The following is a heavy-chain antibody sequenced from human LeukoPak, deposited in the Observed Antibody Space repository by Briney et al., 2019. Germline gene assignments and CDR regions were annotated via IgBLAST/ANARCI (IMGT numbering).Heavy chain of an antibody. V-gene: IGHV3-48*03. CDR1: GFTFSSYE. CDR3: ARDGWDTAQRIYYYYYMDV. CDR2: ISSSASTI. J-gene: IGHJ6*03. D-gene: IGHD5-18*01. Sequence: GGSLRLSCAASGFTFSSYEMNWVRQAPGKGLEWVSYISSSASTIYYADSVKGRFTISRDNAKNSLYLQMNSLRAEDTAVYYCARDGWDTAQRIYYYYYMDVWGKGTTVTVSS.